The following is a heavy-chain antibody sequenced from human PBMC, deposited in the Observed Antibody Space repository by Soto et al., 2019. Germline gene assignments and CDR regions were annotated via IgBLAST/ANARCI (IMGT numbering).Heavy chain of an antibody. Sequence: PGGSLRLSCAASGFTFSSYAMSWVRQAPGKGLEWVSAISGSGGSAYDADSVKGRFTISTDNSKNTLYLQINSLRAEEAAVYYCEKYMVVVTHYYYYAMERWGQGTLVTGSS. CDR3: EKYMVVVTHYYYYAMER. V-gene: IGHV3-23*01. J-gene: IGHJ6*02. D-gene: IGHD2-15*01. CDR1: GFTFSSYA. CDR2: ISGSGGSA.